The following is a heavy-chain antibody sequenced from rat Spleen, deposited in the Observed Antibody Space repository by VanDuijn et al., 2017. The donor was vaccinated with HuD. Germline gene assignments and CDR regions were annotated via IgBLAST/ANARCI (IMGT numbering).Heavy chain of an antibody. Sequence: EVQLVESGEGLVQPGRSLKLSCAASGFTFSDYYMAWVRQAPNKGLEWVASINTDGGSTYYPDSVKGRFTISRDNAENTVYLQMNSLRSEDTATYYCARRDYDGSYYYRYWGQGVMVTVSS. CDR3: ARRDYDGSYYYRY. CDR1: GFTFSDYY. CDR2: INTDGGST. V-gene: IGHV5-22*01. J-gene: IGHJ2*01. D-gene: IGHD1-12*02.